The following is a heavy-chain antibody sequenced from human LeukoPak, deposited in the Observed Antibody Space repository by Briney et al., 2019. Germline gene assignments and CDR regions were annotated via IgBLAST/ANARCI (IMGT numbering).Heavy chain of an antibody. CDR1: GGSSSGYY. V-gene: IGHV4-34*01. Sequence: PSETLSLTCAVYGGSSSGYYWSWIRQPPGKGLEWIGEINHSGSTNYNPSLKSRVTISVDTSKNQFSLKLSSVTAADTAVYYCARGNILTGYNFDYWGQGTLVTVSS. CDR3: ARGNILTGYNFDY. J-gene: IGHJ4*02. D-gene: IGHD3-9*01. CDR2: INHSGST.